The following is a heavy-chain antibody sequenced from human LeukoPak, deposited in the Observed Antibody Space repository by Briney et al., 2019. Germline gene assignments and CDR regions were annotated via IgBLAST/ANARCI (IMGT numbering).Heavy chain of an antibody. CDR1: GFTFSSYD. Sequence: GGSLRLSCAASGFTFSSYDMNWVRQAPGKGLEWVGRIKSETDGGTTDFAAPVKGRFTISRDDSKNTLYLQMNSLKTEDTAVYYCATDWSWGQGTLVTVSS. J-gene: IGHJ5*02. V-gene: IGHV3-15*01. CDR2: IKSETDGGTT. CDR3: ATDWS.